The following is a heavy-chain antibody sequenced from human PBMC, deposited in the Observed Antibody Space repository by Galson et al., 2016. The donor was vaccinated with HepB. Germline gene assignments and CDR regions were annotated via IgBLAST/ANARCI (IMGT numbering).Heavy chain of an antibody. Sequence: SVKVSCKASGYIFTDYAMHWVRQAPGQRPVWMGWLNAGTGNTALSQKFQGRVTFTWDTSATTAYMEVSGLRFEDTAVYYCARPSGFYYDTSGNYDGDAFDIWGQGTMISVSA. CDR1: GYIFTDYA. D-gene: IGHD3-22*01. CDR2: LNAGTGNT. CDR3: ARPSGFYYDTSGNYDGDAFDI. J-gene: IGHJ3*02. V-gene: IGHV1-3*01.